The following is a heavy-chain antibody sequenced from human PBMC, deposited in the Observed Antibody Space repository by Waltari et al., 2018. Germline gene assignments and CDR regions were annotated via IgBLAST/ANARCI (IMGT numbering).Heavy chain of an antibody. CDR2: ISYSGST. V-gene: IGHV4-59*01. Sequence: QVQLQESGPGLVKLAETLSLTCTVPGGSISTSSCRLIRQPPGKGLEWIGYISYSGSTTYSPSLKSRVTITVDTSKKQFSLKLNFVTAADTAVYYCARGSEGSYCSGGTCYSYYYMDVWGKGTTVTVSS. D-gene: IGHD2-15*01. CDR1: GGSISTSS. J-gene: IGHJ6*03. CDR3: ARGSEGSYCSGGTCYSYYYMDV.